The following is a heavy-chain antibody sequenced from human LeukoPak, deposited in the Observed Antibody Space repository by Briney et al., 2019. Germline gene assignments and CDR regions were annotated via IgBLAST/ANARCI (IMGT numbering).Heavy chain of an antibody. J-gene: IGHJ4*02. CDR2: INHSGST. V-gene: IGHV4-34*01. CDR1: GGSFSGYY. Sequence: SETLSLTCAVYGGSFSGYYWSWIRQPPGKGLEWIGEINHSGSTNYNPSLKSRVTMSVDTSKNQFSLKLSSVTAADTAVYYCARLYYYDSSGYPLPFDYWGQGTLVTVSS. D-gene: IGHD3-22*01. CDR3: ARLYYYDSSGYPLPFDY.